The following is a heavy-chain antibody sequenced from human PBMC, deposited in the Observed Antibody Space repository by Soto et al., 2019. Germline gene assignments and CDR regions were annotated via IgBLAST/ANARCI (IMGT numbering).Heavy chain of an antibody. CDR2: INQDGSEK. V-gene: IGHV3-7*01. D-gene: IGHD3-10*01. CDR3: ARYYYGSGSYPYYGMDV. J-gene: IGHJ6*02. Sequence: PGGSLRLSCAASGFTFSTYWMSWVRQAPGKGLEWVANINQDGSEKYYVDSVRGRFTISRDNAKNSLYLQMNSLRAEDTAVYYCARYYYGSGSYPYYGMDVWGQGTTVTVSS. CDR1: GFTFSTYW.